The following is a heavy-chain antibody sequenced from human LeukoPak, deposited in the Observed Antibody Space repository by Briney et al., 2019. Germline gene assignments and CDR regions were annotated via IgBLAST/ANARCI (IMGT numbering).Heavy chain of an antibody. CDR3: ARVTGIAVAGTYY. D-gene: IGHD6-19*01. J-gene: IGHJ4*02. Sequence: SETLSLTCAVYGGSFSGCYWSWIRQPPGKGLEWIGYIYYSGSTNYNPSLKSRVTISVDTSKNQFSLKLSSVPAADTAVYYCARVTGIAVAGTYYWGQGTLVTVSS. CDR2: IYYSGST. V-gene: IGHV4-59*08. CDR1: GGSFSGCY.